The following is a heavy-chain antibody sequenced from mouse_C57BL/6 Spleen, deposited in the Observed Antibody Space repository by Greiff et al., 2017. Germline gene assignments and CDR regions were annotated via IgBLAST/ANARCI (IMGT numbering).Heavy chain of an antibody. CDR2: IYPGDGDT. CDR1: GYAFSSSW. CDR3: ARDYYDGYYWYFDV. V-gene: IGHV1-82*01. Sequence: VQLQQSGPELVKPGASVKISCKASGYAFSSSWMNWVKQRPGKGLEWIGRIYPGDGDTNYNGKFKGKATLTADKSSSTAYMQLSSLTSEDSAVYFCARDYYDGYYWYFDVWGTGTTVTVSS. D-gene: IGHD2-3*01. J-gene: IGHJ1*03.